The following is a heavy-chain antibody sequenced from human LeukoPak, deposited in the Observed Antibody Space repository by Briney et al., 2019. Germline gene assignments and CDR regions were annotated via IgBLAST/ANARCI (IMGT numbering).Heavy chain of an antibody. CDR3: AKHFYDSSGYSR. Sequence: GGSLRLSCAASGFTFSSDAMSWVRQAPGKGLEWVSAMSGSDGSTYYADSVKGRFTVSRDNSKNSLYLQMKSLRADDTAVYYCAKHFYDSSGYSRWGQGVLVTVSS. D-gene: IGHD3-22*01. J-gene: IGHJ4*02. V-gene: IGHV3-23*01. CDR1: GFTFSSDA. CDR2: MSGSDGST.